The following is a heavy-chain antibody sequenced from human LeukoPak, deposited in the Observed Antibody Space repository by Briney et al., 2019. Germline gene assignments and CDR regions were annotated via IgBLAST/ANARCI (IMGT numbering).Heavy chain of an antibody. CDR1: GLTVSSSY. J-gene: IGHJ4*02. CDR2: IYIGDNP. CDR3: ARVRPWVFHY. Sequence: GGSLRLSCAASGLTVSSSYMSWVRQAPGKGLEWVSIIYIGDNPHYADSVKGRFTISRHNSKNTLYLQMNNLRAEDTAVYYCARVRPWVFHYWGQGTLVTVSS. V-gene: IGHV3-53*04.